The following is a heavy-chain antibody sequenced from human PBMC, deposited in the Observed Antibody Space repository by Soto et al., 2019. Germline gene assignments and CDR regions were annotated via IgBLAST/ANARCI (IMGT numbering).Heavy chain of an antibody. Sequence: SGATLVNPTQTLTSTCTFSGLSLSTSGMGVGWIRQPPGKALEWLALVYWDDDKRYSPSLKSRLTITKDTSKNQVVLTMTYMNPVDTATYYCAHMIEGACFDHWGQGTMGAVSS. CDR1: GLSLSTSGMG. CDR2: VYWDDDK. CDR3: AHMIEGACFDH. V-gene: IGHV2-5*02. J-gene: IGHJ4*02. D-gene: IGHD2-21*01.